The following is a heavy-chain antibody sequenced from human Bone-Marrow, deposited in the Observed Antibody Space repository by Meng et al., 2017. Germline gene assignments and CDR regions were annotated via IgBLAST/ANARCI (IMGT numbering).Heavy chain of an antibody. V-gene: IGHV1-69*06. CDR1: DGTFSSYA. Sequence: GHLVQSGAEVKRPGSSVKASCKASDGTFSSYAISWVRQAPGQGLEWMGWIIPIFGTANYAQKFQGRVTITADKSTSTAYMELSSLRSEDTAVYYCARGGYSYGLVGIFDYWGQGTLVTVSS. J-gene: IGHJ4*02. CDR3: ARGGYSYGLVGIFDY. D-gene: IGHD5-18*01. CDR2: IIPIFGTA.